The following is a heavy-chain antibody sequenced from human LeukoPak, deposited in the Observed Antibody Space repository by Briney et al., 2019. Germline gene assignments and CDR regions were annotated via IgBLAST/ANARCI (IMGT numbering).Heavy chain of an antibody. V-gene: IGHV4-4*07. CDR3: ARDDRVRWPRGSYGMDV. CDR1: GGSISSYY. CDR2: IYTSGST. Sequence: LETLSLTCTVSGGSISSYYWSWIRQPAGKGLEWIGRIYTSGSTNYNPSLKSRVTMSVDTSKNQFSLKLSSVTAADTAVYYCARDDRVRWPRGSYGMDVWGQGTTVTVSS. J-gene: IGHJ6*02. D-gene: IGHD3-16*01.